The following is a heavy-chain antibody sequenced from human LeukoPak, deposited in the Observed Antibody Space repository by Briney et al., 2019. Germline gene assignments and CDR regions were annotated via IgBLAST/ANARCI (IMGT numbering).Heavy chain of an antibody. D-gene: IGHD6-19*01. CDR2: ISYDGSNK. Sequence: GGSLRLSCAASGLTFSSYAMHWVRQAPGKGLEWVAVISYDGSNKYYADSVKGRFTISRDNSKNTLYLQMNSLRAEDTAVYYCARDRDNVAGTRGYFNYWGQGTLVTVSS. CDR3: ARDRDNVAGTRGYFNY. V-gene: IGHV3-30*04. J-gene: IGHJ4*02. CDR1: GLTFSSYA.